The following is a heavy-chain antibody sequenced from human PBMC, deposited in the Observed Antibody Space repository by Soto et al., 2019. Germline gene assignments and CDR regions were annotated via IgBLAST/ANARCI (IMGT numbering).Heavy chain of an antibody. CDR3: ARGYSGYASSHDF. CDR2: ISSSSSYI. CDR1: GFTFSTYT. V-gene: IGHV3-21*01. Sequence: PGGSLRLSCAVSGFTFSTYTMNWVRQAPGKGLEWVSSISSSSSYIYYADSVKGRLTISRDNAKNSLYLQMNSLRAEDTAMYYCARGYSGYASSHDFWGQGALVTVSS. D-gene: IGHD5-12*01. J-gene: IGHJ4*02.